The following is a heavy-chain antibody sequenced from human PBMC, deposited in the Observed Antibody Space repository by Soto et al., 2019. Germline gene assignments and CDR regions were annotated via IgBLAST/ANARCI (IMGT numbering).Heavy chain of an antibody. CDR1: GGSFSGYY. Sequence: QVQLQQWGAGLLKPSETLSLTCAVYGGSFSGYYWSWIRQSPGKGLEWIGEINHSGSTHYNPSLKSRVTISVDTSQNQFSLQLSSVTAADTAVYYCARVKWTAWYFDLWGLGTLVTVSS. CDR2: INHSGST. V-gene: IGHV4-34*01. CDR3: ARVKWTAWYFDL. J-gene: IGHJ2*01. D-gene: IGHD2-21*02.